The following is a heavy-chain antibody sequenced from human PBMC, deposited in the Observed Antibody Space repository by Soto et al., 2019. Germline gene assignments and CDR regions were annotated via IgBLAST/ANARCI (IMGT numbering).Heavy chain of an antibody. Sequence: SETLSLTCTVSGGAISGYYWGRIRQPPGKGLEWIGSIYYSGSTYYNPSLKSRVTISVDTSKNQFSLKLSSVTAADTAVYYCARQTGYSSGWYPYYYYGMDVWGQGTTVTVSS. CDR1: GGAISGYY. D-gene: IGHD6-19*01. V-gene: IGHV4-39*01. CDR2: IYYSGST. CDR3: ARQTGYSSGWYPYYYYGMDV. J-gene: IGHJ6*02.